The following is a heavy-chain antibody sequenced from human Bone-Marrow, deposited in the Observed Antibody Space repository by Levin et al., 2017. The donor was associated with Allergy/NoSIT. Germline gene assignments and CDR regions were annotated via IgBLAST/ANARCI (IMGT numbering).Heavy chain of an antibody. CDR1: GFTFSSYA. Sequence: GESLKISCAASGFTFSSYAVSWVRQAPGKGLEWVSGISASGGSTYYADSVKGRFTISRDNSKNTLYLQMNSLRAEDTAVYYGASGSNQPYYYYYGMDVWGQGTTVTVSS. CDR3: ASGSNQPYYYYYGMDV. V-gene: IGHV3-23*01. J-gene: IGHJ6*02. CDR2: ISASGGST. D-gene: IGHD1-26*01.